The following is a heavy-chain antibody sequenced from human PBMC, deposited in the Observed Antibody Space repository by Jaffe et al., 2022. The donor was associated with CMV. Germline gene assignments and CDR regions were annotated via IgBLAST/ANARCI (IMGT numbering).Heavy chain of an antibody. Sequence: EVQLVESGGGLVQPGGSLRLSCAASGFTFSSYWMSWVRQAPGKGLEWVANIKQDGSEKYYVDSVKGRFTISRDNAKNSLYLQMNSLRAEDTAVYYCAREATEVFDTPGAFDIWGQGTMVTVSS. CDR1: GFTFSSYW. CDR3: AREATEVFDTPGAFDI. CDR2: IKQDGSEK. V-gene: IGHV3-7*03. J-gene: IGHJ3*02. D-gene: IGHD2-2*02.